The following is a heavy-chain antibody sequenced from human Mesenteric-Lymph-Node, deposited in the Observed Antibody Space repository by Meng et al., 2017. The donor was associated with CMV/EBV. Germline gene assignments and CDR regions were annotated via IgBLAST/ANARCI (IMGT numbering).Heavy chain of an antibody. D-gene: IGHD6-13*01. CDR2: IIPILGTA. CDR3: ARGPQGYSSRGYFDL. Sequence: SGGTFSSYAISWVRQAPGQGLEWMGRIIPILGTANYAQKFQGRVTITADESTSTAYMELSSLRSEDTAVYYCARGPQGYSSRGYFDLWGRGTLVTVSS. J-gene: IGHJ2*01. CDR1: GGTFSSYA. V-gene: IGHV1-69*11.